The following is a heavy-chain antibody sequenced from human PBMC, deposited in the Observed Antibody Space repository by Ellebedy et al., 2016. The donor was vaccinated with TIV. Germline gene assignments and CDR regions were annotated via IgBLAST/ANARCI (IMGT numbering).Heavy chain of an antibody. D-gene: IGHD3-22*01. Sequence: AASVKVSCKASGGTFSRYALNWVRQAPGQGLEWMGRIMPILDIANYPQKFQGGVTITADKSTSTAYMELRSLRSEDTAVYYCARDLLGSADYWGQGTLVTVSS. CDR2: IMPILDIA. J-gene: IGHJ4*02. CDR3: ARDLLGSADY. V-gene: IGHV1-69*04. CDR1: GGTFSRYA.